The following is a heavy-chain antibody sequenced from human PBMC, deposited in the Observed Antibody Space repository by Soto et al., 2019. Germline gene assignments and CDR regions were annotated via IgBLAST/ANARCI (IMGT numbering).Heavy chain of an antibody. V-gene: IGHV4-59*01. Sequence: SETLSLTCTVSGGSISSYYWSWIRQPPGKGLEWIGYIYYSGSTNYNPSLKSRVTISVDTSKNQFSLKLSSVTAADTAVYYCARGSRYCTNGVCYIAYFDYWGQGTLVTVSS. CDR2: IYYSGST. CDR3: ARGSRYCTNGVCYIAYFDY. D-gene: IGHD2-8*01. CDR1: GGSISSYY. J-gene: IGHJ4*02.